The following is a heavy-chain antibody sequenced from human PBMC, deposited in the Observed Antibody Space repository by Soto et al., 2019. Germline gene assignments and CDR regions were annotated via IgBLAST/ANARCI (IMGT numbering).Heavy chain of an antibody. V-gene: IGHV3-30*14. CDR2: IRDGDAKT. J-gene: IGHJ5*02. CDR1: GFSLSHYV. D-gene: IGHD3-10*01. Sequence: PGGSLRLSCAVSGFSLSHYVFHWVRQAPGKGLEWVAVIRDGDAKTNHATSVRGRFTVSRDMSKSSIFLQMNTLRVDDSAIYFCAREGDTHAFRGFDLWGQGTLVTVS. CDR3: AREGDTHAFRGFDL.